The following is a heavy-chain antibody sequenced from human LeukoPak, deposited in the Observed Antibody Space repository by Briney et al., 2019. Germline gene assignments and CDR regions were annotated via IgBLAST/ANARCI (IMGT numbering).Heavy chain of an antibody. CDR2: ISSSSSYI. J-gene: IGHJ4*02. CDR1: AFTFSSYS. CDR3: ASYSSDY. V-gene: IGHV3-21*01. Sequence: KRGGSLSLSCAAYAFTFSSYSMNSVRQAPGKGLECVSFISSSSSYIYYADSVKGRFTISRDNAKNSLYLQMNSLRAEDTAVYYCASYSSDYWGQGTLVTVSS. D-gene: IGHD6-13*01.